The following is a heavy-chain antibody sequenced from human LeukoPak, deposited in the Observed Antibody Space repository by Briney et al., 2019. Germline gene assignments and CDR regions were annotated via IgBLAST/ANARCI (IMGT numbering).Heavy chain of an antibody. J-gene: IGHJ4*02. D-gene: IGHD1-14*01. Sequence: GGSLRLSCAASGFTFGSYAMSWVRQAPGKGLEWVSTISGSGGSTFYADSVKGRFTISRDNSKNTLYLQMNSLRAEDTAVYYCAKDNPKGRTGFDYWGQGTLVTVSS. CDR1: GFTFGSYA. CDR3: AKDNPKGRTGFDY. V-gene: IGHV3-23*01. CDR2: ISGSGGST.